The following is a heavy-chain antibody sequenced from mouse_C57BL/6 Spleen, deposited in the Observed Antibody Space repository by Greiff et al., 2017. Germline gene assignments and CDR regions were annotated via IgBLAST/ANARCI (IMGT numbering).Heavy chain of an antibody. CDR3: ARAHYCSSGYFDY. CDR1: GYTFTSYW. V-gene: IGHV1-53*01. D-gene: IGHD1-1*01. CDR2: INPSNGGT. J-gene: IGHJ2*01. Sequence: QVQLQQPGTELVKPGASVKLSCKASGYTFTSYWMHWVKQRPGQGLEWIGNINPSNGGTNYNETFKSKATLTVDKSTSTAYMQLISLTSEDSAVYYCARAHYCSSGYFDYWGQGTTLTVSS.